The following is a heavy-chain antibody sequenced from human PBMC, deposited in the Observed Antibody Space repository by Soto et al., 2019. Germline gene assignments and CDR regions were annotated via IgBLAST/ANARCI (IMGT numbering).Heavy chain of an antibody. V-gene: IGHV3-7*01. CDR3: ARVVYSNGWIFHY. Sequence: GSLRISCAASGFTFGNFWMSWVRQAPGKGLEWVANIKQDGSEKYYVDSVKGRFTLSRDNAKNSLHLQMNSLKAEDTAMYLCARVVYSNGWIFHYGGQGTMVTVYS. D-gene: IGHD6-19*01. CDR2: IKQDGSEK. CDR1: GFTFGNFW. J-gene: IGHJ4*01.